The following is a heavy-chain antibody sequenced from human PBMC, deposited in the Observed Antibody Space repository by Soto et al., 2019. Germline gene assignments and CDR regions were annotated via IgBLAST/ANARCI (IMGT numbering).Heavy chain of an antibody. J-gene: IGHJ6*02. V-gene: IGHV4-59*01. CDR1: GGSISIYY. D-gene: IGHD1-1*01. CDR2: VYFSGST. CDR3: TRDLDIGHRGDGQSNV. Sequence: SETLSLTCTISGGSISIYYWSLIRQTPGKGLEWIGYVYFSGSTNYNPSLKSRVLISIDTSRNQFSLKLNSVTAADTAVYYCTRDLDIGHRGDGQSNVWGQGTPVTVSS.